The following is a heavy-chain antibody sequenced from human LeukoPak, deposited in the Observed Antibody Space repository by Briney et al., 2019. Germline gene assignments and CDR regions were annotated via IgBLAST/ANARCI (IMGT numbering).Heavy chain of an antibody. V-gene: IGHV3-73*01. CDR3: TRHGGRDFYDSTEDAFDI. D-gene: IGHD3-22*01. CDR1: GFTFTGSA. J-gene: IGHJ3*02. Sequence: GGSLRLSCAASGFTFTGSAMHWVRQASGKGLEWVGRIRSKPHSYATAYAASVKGRFTISRDDSKNTAYLQMNSLNTEDTAVYYCTRHGGRDFYDSTEDAFDIWGQGTMVTVSS. CDR2: IRSKPHSYAT.